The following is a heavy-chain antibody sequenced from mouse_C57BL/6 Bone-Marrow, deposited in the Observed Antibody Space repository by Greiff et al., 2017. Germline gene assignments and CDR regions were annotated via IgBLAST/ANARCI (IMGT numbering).Heavy chain of an antibody. CDR3: ARSYDGYYVWYFDV. CDR1: GIDFSRYW. V-gene: IGHV4-1*01. J-gene: IGHJ1*03. D-gene: IGHD2-3*01. Sequence: DVMLVESGGGLVQPGGSLKLSCAASGIDFSRYWMSWVRRAPGKGLEWIGEINPDSSTINYAPSLKDKFIISRDNAKNTLYLQMSKVRSEDTALYYCARSYDGYYVWYFDVWGTGTTVTVSS. CDR2: INPDSSTI.